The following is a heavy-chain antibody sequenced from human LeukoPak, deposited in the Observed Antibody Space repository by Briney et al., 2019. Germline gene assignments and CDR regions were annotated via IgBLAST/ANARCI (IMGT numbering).Heavy chain of an antibody. CDR2: ISGSGGST. CDR3: AKAVVVVAESGTFDY. D-gene: IGHD2-15*01. CDR1: GFTFSSYA. V-gene: IGHV3-23*01. J-gene: IGHJ4*02. Sequence: LTGGSLRLSCAASGFTFSSYAMSWVRQAPGKGLEWVSAISGSGGSTYYADSVKGRFTISRDNSKNTLYLQMNSLRAEDTAVYYCAKAVVVVAESGTFDYWGQGTLVTVSS.